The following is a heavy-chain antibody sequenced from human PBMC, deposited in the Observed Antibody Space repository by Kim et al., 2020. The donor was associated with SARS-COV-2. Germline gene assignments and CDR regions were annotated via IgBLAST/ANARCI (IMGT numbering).Heavy chain of an antibody. Sequence: SQTLSLTCAISGDSVSSNSAAWNWIRQSPSRGLEWLGRTYYRSKWYNDYAVSVKSRITINPDTSKNQFSLQLNSVTPEDTAVYYCARVNLLVVGFDYANNWFDPWGQGTLVTVSS. J-gene: IGHJ5*02. CDR3: ARVNLLVVGFDYANNWFDP. V-gene: IGHV6-1*01. CDR2: TYYRSKWYN. D-gene: IGHD3-22*01. CDR1: GDSVSSNSAA.